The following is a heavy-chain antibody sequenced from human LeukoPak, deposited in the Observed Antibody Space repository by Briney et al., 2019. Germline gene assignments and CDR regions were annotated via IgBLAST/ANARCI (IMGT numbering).Heavy chain of an antibody. J-gene: IGHJ5*02. CDR3: ARGLFPYCGGDCSGWFDP. Sequence: SETLSLTCAVYGGSFSGYYWSWIRQPPGKGLEWIGEINHSGSTNYNPSLKSRVTISVDTSKNQFSLKLSSVTAADTAVYYCARGLFPYCGGDCSGWFDPWGQGTLVTVSS. CDR2: INHSGST. D-gene: IGHD2-21*01. V-gene: IGHV4-34*01. CDR1: GGSFSGYY.